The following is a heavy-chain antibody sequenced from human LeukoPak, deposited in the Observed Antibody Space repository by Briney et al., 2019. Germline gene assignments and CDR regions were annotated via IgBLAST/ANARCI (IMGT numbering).Heavy chain of an antibody. Sequence: SETLSLTCTVSGGSISSYYWSWIRQPPGKGLEWIGYIYYSGSTNYNPSLKSRVTISVDTSKNQFSLKLSSVTAADTAVYYCATSRAGPFFFDYWGQGTLVTVSS. CDR1: GGSISSYY. V-gene: IGHV4-59*01. CDR3: ATSRAGPFFFDY. CDR2: IYYSGST. J-gene: IGHJ4*02.